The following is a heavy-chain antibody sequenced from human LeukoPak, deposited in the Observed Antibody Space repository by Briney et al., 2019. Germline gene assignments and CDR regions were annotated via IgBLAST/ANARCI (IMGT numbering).Heavy chain of an antibody. Sequence: SETLSLTCTVSDGSISSSSYYWGWIRQPPGKGLEWIGSISYSGSTYYNSSLKSRVTISVDTSKNQFSLKLSPVTAADTAVYYCARHIASIFGVLKPWGQGTLVTVSS. CDR3: ARHIASIFGVLKP. J-gene: IGHJ5*02. D-gene: IGHD3-3*01. CDR2: ISYSGST. V-gene: IGHV4-39*01. CDR1: DGSISSSSYY.